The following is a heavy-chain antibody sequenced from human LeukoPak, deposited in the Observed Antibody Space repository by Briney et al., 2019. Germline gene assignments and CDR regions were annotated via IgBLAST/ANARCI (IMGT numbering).Heavy chain of an antibody. CDR1: GFTFSSYA. CDR3: ASSRSGWIYFDY. Sequence: GGSLRLSCAASGFTFSSYAMSWVRQAPGKGLEWVSVISGSGGSTNYADSVKGRFTISRDNSKNTLYLQMSSLRVEDTAVYYCASSRSGWIYFDYWGQGTLVTVSS. J-gene: IGHJ4*02. CDR2: ISGSGGST. D-gene: IGHD6-19*01. V-gene: IGHV3-23*01.